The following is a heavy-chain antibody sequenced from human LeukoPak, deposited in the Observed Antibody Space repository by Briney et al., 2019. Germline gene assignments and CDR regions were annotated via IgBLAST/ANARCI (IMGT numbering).Heavy chain of an antibody. CDR2: IYYSWST. Sequence: SETLSLTCTVSGGSISSSSYYWGWIRQPPGKGLEWIGCIYYSWSTYYNPSLKSRVTISVDTSKNQFSMKLSSVTAADTAVYYCASRVYYDFWSGFQSDYWGQGTLVTVSS. D-gene: IGHD3-3*01. CDR1: GGSISSSSYY. CDR3: ASRVYYDFWSGFQSDY. J-gene: IGHJ4*02. V-gene: IGHV4-39*01.